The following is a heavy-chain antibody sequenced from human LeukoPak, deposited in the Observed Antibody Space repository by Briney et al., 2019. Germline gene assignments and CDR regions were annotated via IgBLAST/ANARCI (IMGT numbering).Heavy chain of an antibody. CDR3: ARGTVAGTPDFDF. J-gene: IGHJ4*02. CDR2: ISGSSSYI. CDR1: GFTFSSYS. Sequence: GGSLRLSCAASGFTFSSYSMNWVRQAPGKGLEWVSSISGSSSYIYYADSLKGRFTISRDNAKNSLYLQMNSLRAEDTAVYYCARGTVAGTPDFDFWGQGTLVTVSS. V-gene: IGHV3-21*01. D-gene: IGHD6-19*01.